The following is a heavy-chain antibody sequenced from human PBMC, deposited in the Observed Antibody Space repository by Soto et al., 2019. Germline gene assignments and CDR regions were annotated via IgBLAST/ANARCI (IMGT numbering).Heavy chain of an antibody. Sequence: SVKGSCKAAGGTFSSYAISWGRQAPGQGLEWMGGIIPICSTANYAQKFQGRVTITADESTSTAYMELSSLRSEDTAVYYCARDIVSAGMDVWGQGTPVTVSS. CDR3: ARDIVSAGMDV. D-gene: IGHD3-16*02. V-gene: IGHV1-69*13. CDR1: GGTFSSYA. CDR2: IIPICSTA. J-gene: IGHJ6*02.